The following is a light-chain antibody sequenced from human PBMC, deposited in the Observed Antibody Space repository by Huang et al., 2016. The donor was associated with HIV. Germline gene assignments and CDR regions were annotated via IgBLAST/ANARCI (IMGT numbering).Light chain of an antibody. CDR1: QDIRNY. Sequence: DIHMTQSPSSLSSSVGDRVTITCRASQDIRNYLAWYQQKPGTAPKLLISAASTLQSGVPSSFSGSGSGTDFTLTIGSLQPEDVATYYCQKYNSAPYTFGQGTKLEIK. CDR2: AAS. CDR3: QKYNSAPYT. J-gene: IGKJ2*01. V-gene: IGKV1-27*01.